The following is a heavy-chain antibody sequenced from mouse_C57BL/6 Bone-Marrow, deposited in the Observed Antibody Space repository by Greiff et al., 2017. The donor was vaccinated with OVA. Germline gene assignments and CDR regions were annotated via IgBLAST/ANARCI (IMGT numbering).Heavy chain of an antibody. J-gene: IGHJ2*01. Sequence: VKLQESGAELVKPEASVKISCKASGYTFTSYGISWVKQRTGQGLEWIGEIYPRSGNTYYNEKFKGKATLTADKSSSTAYMELRSLTSEDSAVYFCAKERLALFDYWGQGTTLTVSS. CDR2: IYPRSGNT. V-gene: IGHV1-81*01. CDR1: GYTFTSYG. D-gene: IGHD6-1*01. CDR3: AKERLALFDY.